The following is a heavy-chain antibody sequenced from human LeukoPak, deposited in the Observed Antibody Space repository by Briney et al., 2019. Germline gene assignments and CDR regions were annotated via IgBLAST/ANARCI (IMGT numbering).Heavy chain of an antibody. V-gene: IGHV4-61*02. D-gene: IGHD3-22*01. J-gene: IGHJ4*02. CDR3: ARASYSYDISGWVPFDY. Sequence: SETLSLTCTVSGNSISSGDYYWSWIRQPAGKGLEWIGRIYTCGSTNYNPSLKSRVTISGDTSKNQFSLRLSSVTAADTAVYYCARASYSYDISGWVPFDYWGQGTLVTVSS. CDR2: IYTCGST. CDR1: GNSISSGDYY.